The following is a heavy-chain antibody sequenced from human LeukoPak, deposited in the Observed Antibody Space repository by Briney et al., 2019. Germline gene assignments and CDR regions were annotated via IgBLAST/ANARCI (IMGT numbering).Heavy chain of an antibody. CDR1: GFTFSSYG. Sequence: PGGSLRLSCAASGFTFSSYGMHWVRQAPGKGLEWVANIKQDGSEKYYVDSVKGRFTISRDNAKNSLYLQMNSLRAEDTAVYYCARGMGTPYYFDYWGQGTLVTVSS. J-gene: IGHJ4*02. CDR2: IKQDGSEK. V-gene: IGHV3-7*01. D-gene: IGHD1-14*01. CDR3: ARGMGTPYYFDY.